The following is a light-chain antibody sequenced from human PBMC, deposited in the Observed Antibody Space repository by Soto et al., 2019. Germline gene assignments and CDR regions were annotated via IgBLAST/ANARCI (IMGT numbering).Light chain of an antibody. Sequence: EIVLTQSPGTLSLSPGERATLSCRASQSVSSSYLAWYQQKPGQAPRLLIYGASSRATGIPDRFSGSGSGTDFTLTISSLQSEDFAVYYCQQYNNWPPLFGQGTRLEIK. CDR2: GAS. CDR3: QQYNNWPPL. CDR1: QSVSSSY. V-gene: IGKV3-20*01. J-gene: IGKJ5*01.